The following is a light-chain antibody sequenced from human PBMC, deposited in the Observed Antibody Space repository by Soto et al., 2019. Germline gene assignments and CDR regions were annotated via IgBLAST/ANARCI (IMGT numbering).Light chain of an antibody. CDR2: EVS. CDR3: SSYTTSSTLWV. J-gene: IGLJ3*02. V-gene: IGLV2-14*01. Sequence: QSVLTQPASVSGSPGQSISISCTGTSSDVGDYNCVSWYQQHPGKAPKLIIYEVSNRPSGVSNHFSGSKSGNTASLTISGLQAEDEADYYCSSYTTSSTLWVFGGGTKLTVL. CDR1: SSDVGDYNC.